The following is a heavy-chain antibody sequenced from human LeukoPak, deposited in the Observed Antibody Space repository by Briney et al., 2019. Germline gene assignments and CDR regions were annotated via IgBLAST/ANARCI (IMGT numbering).Heavy chain of an antibody. CDR1: GYTFTSYG. J-gene: IGHJ4*02. CDR2: ISAYNGNT. CDR3: ARDLGLMVRGVIGY. D-gene: IGHD3-10*01. Sequence: GASVKVSCKASGYTFTSYGISWVRQAPGQGLEWMGWISAYNGNTNYAQKLQGRVTMTTDTSTSTAYMELRSLRSDDTAVYYCARDLGLMVRGVIGYWGQGTLVTVSS. V-gene: IGHV1-18*01.